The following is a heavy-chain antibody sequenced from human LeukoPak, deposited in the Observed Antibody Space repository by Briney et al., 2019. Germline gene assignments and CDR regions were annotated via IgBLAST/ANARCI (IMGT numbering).Heavy chain of an antibody. Sequence: GGSLRLSCAASGFTFSSYAMSWVRQAPGKGLEWVSAISGSGGSTYYADSVKGRFTISRDNAKNSLYLQMNSLRAEDTAVYYCARNSYGDYVNDFWGQGTLVTVSP. CDR1: GFTFSSYA. D-gene: IGHD4-17*01. J-gene: IGHJ4*02. CDR3: ARNSYGDYVNDF. CDR2: ISGSGGST. V-gene: IGHV3-23*01.